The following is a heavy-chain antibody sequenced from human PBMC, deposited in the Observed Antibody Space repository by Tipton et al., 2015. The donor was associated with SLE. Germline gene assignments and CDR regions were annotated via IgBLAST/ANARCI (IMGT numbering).Heavy chain of an antibody. J-gene: IGHJ1*01. CDR3: ARSLISKERYDSCFQH. CDR2: ISYDGSNK. D-gene: IGHD3-3*01. CDR1: GFTFSSYA. V-gene: IGHV3-30*04. Sequence: SLRLSCAASGFTFSSYAMHWVRQAPGKGLEWVAVISYDGSNKYYADSVKGRFTISRDNSKNTLYLQMNSLRAEDTAVYYCARSLISKERYDSCFQHCGQGALVTVSS.